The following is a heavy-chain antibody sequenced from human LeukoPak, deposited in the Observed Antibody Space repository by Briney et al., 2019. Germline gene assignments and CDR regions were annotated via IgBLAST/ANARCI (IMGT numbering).Heavy chain of an antibody. CDR3: ARAHGSPSVRLFDT. D-gene: IGHD3-10*01. Sequence: SQTLSLTCTVSGGSISSGDYYWSWIRQPPGKGLGWFGYIYHSGRAYYNPSLKSRLTMSIDTSRNQFSLRLSSVTAADTAVYYCARAHGSPSVRLFDTWGQGTLVTVSS. CDR2: IYHSGRA. V-gene: IGHV4-30-4*01. CDR1: GGSISSGDYY. J-gene: IGHJ4*02.